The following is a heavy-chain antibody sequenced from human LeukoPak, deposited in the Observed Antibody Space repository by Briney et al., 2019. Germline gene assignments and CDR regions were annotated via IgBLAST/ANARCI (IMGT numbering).Heavy chain of an antibody. CDR1: GFTFSGYW. Sequence: GGSLRLSCVASGFTFSGYWMHWVRQAPGKGLVWVSRINTDGSRTSYADSVKGRFTISRDNAKNTVYLQMNSLRAEDAALYYCARVPQGEYNWFDPWGQGTLVTVSS. V-gene: IGHV3-74*01. CDR3: ARVPQGEYNWFDP. J-gene: IGHJ5*02. CDR2: INTDGSRT. D-gene: IGHD3-16*01.